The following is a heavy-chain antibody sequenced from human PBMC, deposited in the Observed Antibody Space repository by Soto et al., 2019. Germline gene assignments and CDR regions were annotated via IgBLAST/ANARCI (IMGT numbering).Heavy chain of an antibody. Sequence: ASVKVSCKASGYTFTSYGISWVRQAPGQGLEWMGWISAYNGNTNYAQKLQGRVTMTTDTSTSTAYMELRSLRSDDTAVYYCARDSGDTLITMVRGVILPWFDPWGQGTLVTVSS. CDR3: ARDSGDTLITMVRGVILPWFDP. J-gene: IGHJ5*02. CDR2: ISAYNGNT. D-gene: IGHD3-10*01. V-gene: IGHV1-18*01. CDR1: GYTFTSYG.